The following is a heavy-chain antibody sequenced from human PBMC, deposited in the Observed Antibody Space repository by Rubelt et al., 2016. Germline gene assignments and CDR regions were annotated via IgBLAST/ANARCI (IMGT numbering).Heavy chain of an antibody. D-gene: IGHD3-22*01. CDR1: GYTFTSYG. CDR3: ARGEYYYDSSGYSDY. CDR2: ISAYNGNT. V-gene: IGHV1-18*01. Sequence: QVQLVQSGAEVKKPGASVKVSCKASGYTFTSYGISWVRQAPGQGLEWMGWISAYNGNTNYSQKLQGRVTRTTDTSTSTAYMELRSLRSDDTAVYYCARGEYYYDSSGYSDYWGQGTLVTVSS. J-gene: IGHJ4*02.